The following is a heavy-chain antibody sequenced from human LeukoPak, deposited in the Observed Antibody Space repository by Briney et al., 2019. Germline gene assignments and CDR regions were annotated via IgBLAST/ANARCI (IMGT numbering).Heavy chain of an antibody. D-gene: IGHD2/OR15-2a*01. V-gene: IGHV1-2*02. J-gene: IGHJ4*02. CDR1: GYTFTDYY. Sequence: GASVKVSCKASGYTFTDYYIHWVRQAPGQGLEWMGWINPNSGGTNYAQEFQGRITMTRDTSISTAYMEVSRLRFDDTAVYYCARHRGIYDGWGQGTLVTVSS. CDR3: ARHRGIYDG. CDR2: INPNSGGT.